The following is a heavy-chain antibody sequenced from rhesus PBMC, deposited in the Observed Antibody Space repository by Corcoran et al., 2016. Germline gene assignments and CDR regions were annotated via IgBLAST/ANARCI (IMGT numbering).Heavy chain of an antibody. Sequence: QVQLQESGPGLVKPSETLSLTCAVSGGAISDDYYWSWIREPPGKGLGWIGDISGSGGGTNYHPSHRNRVTISIGTSKNQFSQRLSSVTAADTAVYFCARGDGNYGGYFDYWGQGVLVTVSS. CDR1: GGAISDDYY. V-gene: IGHV4-106*01. J-gene: IGHJ4*01. CDR3: ARGDGNYGGYFDY. CDR2: ISGSGGGT. D-gene: IGHD4-17*01.